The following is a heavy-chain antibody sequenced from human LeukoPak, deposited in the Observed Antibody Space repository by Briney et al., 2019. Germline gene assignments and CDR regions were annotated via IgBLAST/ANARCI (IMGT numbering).Heavy chain of an antibody. J-gene: IGHJ4*02. V-gene: IGHV3-30*18. CDR1: GFTFSSYG. D-gene: IGHD5-18*01. Sequence: PGRSLRLSCAASGFTFSSYGMHWVRQAPGKGLEWVAVISYDGSNKYYADSVKGRFTISRDNSKNTLHLQMNSLRAEDTAVYYCAKEGYTSAYYFDYWGQGTLVTVSS. CDR2: ISYDGSNK. CDR3: AKEGYTSAYYFDY.